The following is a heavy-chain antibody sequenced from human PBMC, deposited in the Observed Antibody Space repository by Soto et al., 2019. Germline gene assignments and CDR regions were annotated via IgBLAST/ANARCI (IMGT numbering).Heavy chain of an antibody. Sequence: GGSLRLSCAASGFTFSSYAMSWVRQAPGKGLEWVSAISGSGGSTYYADSVKGRFTISRDNSKNTLYLQMNSLRAEDTAVYYCAKGGDYDFWSGYYDYYYIDVWGKGTTVTVSS. CDR2: ISGSGGST. D-gene: IGHD3-3*01. J-gene: IGHJ6*03. V-gene: IGHV3-23*01. CDR1: GFTFSSYA. CDR3: AKGGDYDFWSGYYDYYYIDV.